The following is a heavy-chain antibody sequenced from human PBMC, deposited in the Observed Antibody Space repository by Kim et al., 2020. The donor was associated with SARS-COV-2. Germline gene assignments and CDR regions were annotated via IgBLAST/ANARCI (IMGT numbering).Heavy chain of an antibody. CDR1: GFTVSSNY. Sequence: GGSLRLSCAASGFTVSSNYMSWVRQAPGKGLEWVSVIYSGGSTYYADSVKGRFTISRDNSKNTLYLQMNSLRAEDTAVYYCARGKHLEWFLHPEDNWFDPWGQGTLVTVSS. J-gene: IGHJ5*02. V-gene: IGHV3-66*01. D-gene: IGHD3-3*01. CDR3: ARGKHLEWFLHPEDNWFDP. CDR2: IYSGGST.